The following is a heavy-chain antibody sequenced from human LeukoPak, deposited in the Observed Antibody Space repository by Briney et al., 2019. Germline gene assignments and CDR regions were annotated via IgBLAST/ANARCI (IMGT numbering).Heavy chain of an antibody. D-gene: IGHD1-26*01. CDR1: GFSFSSYN. J-gene: IGHJ6*03. CDR2: ITTTSSYT. V-gene: IGHV3-21*01. Sequence: GGSLRLSCEASGFSFSSYNMDWVRQTPGKGLEWISSITTTSSYTFYADSVKGRFTISRDNARNSLYLQMNSLTAEDTAVYYCARDPYSGSYGDTYYYFMDVWGKGTTVTISS. CDR3: ARDPYSGSYGDTYYYFMDV.